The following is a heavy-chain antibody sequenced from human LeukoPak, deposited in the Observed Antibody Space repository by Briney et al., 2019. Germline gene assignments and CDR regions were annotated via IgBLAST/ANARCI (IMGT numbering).Heavy chain of an antibody. J-gene: IGHJ4*02. CDR3: ARDGMATTERFDY. D-gene: IGHD5-24*01. CDR2: IYYSGST. V-gene: IGHV4-31*02. CDR1: GGSISSGGYY. Sequence: SQTLSLTCTVSGGSISSGGYYWSWIRQHPGKGLEWLGYIYYSGSTYYHPSLKSRVTISVDTSKNQFSLKLSSVTAADTAVYYCARDGMATTERFDYWGQGTLVTVSS.